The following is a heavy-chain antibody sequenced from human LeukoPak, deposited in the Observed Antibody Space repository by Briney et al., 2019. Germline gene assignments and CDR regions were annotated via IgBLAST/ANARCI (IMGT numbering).Heavy chain of an antibody. CDR2: ISAYNGNT. Sequence: ASVKVSCKASGYTFISLGISGVRQAPGQGLEWMGWISAYNGNTNYAQKLQGRVTMTTDTSTSTADMELRSLRSDDTAVYYCARARGRSLITTIYFRGRGTLVSVSS. V-gene: IGHV1-18*01. J-gene: IGHJ4*02. D-gene: IGHD3-22*01. CDR1: GYTFISLG. CDR3: ARARGRSLITTIYF.